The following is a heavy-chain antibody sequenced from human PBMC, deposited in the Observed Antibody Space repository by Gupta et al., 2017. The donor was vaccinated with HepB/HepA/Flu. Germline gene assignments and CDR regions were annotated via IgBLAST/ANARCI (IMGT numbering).Heavy chain of an antibody. V-gene: IGHV3-48*03. J-gene: IGHJ6*02. CDR1: VFXVSXYE. Sequence: EVQLVESGGGLVQPGGSLXLSCAASVFXVSXYEMNWVRPAPGKGLEWVSYISSSGSTIYYADSVKGRFTISRDNAKNSLYLQMNSLRAEDTAVYYCARERHSAVASYGMDVWGQGTTVTVSS. D-gene: IGHD6-19*01. CDR2: ISSSGSTI. CDR3: ARERHSAVASYGMDV.